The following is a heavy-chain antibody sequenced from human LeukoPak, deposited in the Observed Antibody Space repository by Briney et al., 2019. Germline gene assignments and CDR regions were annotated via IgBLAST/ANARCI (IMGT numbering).Heavy chain of an antibody. Sequence: PSETLSLTCTVSGDSISGYSWSWMRQSPGKGLEWIGYIYHSGTTNYNPSLKSRVTISADTSNNQFSLKLSSLTAADAAVYYCARDRLITAGTGTFDYWGQGTLVTVSS. CDR1: GDSISGYS. CDR3: ARDRLITAGTGTFDY. J-gene: IGHJ4*02. CDR2: IYHSGTT. V-gene: IGHV4-59*12. D-gene: IGHD6-13*01.